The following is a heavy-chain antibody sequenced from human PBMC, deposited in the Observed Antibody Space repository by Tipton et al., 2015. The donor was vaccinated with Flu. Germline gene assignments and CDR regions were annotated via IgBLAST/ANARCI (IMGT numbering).Heavy chain of an antibody. V-gene: IGHV4-39*07. CDR2: IYYSGST. D-gene: IGHD3-22*01. CDR1: GGSISSSSYY. Sequence: TLSLTCAVYGGSISSSSYYWGWIRQPPGKGLEWIGSIYYSGSTYYNPSLKSRVTISVDTSKNQFSLKLSSVTAADTAVYYCARDGYYDSSGYPYYYYYGMDVWGQGTTVTVSS. CDR3: ARDGYYDSSGYPYYYYYGMDV. J-gene: IGHJ6*02.